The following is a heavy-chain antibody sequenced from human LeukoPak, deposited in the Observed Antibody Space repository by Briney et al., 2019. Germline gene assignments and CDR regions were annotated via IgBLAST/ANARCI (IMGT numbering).Heavy chain of an antibody. J-gene: IGHJ3*02. D-gene: IGHD3-16*01. CDR1: GYTFISYA. Sequence: GASVKVSCKASGYTFISYAMNWVRQAPGQGLEWMGWINTNTGNPTYAQGFTGRFVISLDTSVSTAYLQINSLKAEDTAIYYCARGVLDTLGVFRGSAIWGQGTMVTVSS. CDR3: ARGVLDTLGVFRGSAI. CDR2: INTNTGNP. V-gene: IGHV7-4-1*02.